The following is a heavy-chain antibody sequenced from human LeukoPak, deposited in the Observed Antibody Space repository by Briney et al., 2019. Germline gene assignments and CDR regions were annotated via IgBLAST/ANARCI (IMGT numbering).Heavy chain of an antibody. CDR1: GFTFSSYA. CDR2: MSIGGSGT. V-gene: IGHV3-23*01. J-gene: IGHJ3*02. Sequence: GGSLRLSYAPSGFTFSSYAMSWVRQAPGKGLEWVAVMSIGGSGTYYADSVSGRFTISRDNSKNTVYLQMNSLRAEDTAIYYCAKAVGSSGYFSRDAFDIWGQGTMVTVSS. D-gene: IGHD3-22*01. CDR3: AKAVGSSGYFSRDAFDI.